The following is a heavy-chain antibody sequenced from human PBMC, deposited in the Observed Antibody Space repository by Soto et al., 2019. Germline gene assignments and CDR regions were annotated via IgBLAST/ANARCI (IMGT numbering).Heavy chain of an antibody. V-gene: IGHV3-64D*06. CDR2: INSYGNNK. CDR3: VKVLERNSWYPPFDQ. CDR1: GFAFSSFP. D-gene: IGHD6-13*01. Sequence: LRLSCSASGFAFSSFPMHWVRQTPGKGLEYISAINSYGNNKWYADSFKDRFNMSRDNSKSTLHLQMNGLRPEDTGIYYCVKVLERNSWYPPFDQWGQGTLVTVSS. J-gene: IGHJ4*02.